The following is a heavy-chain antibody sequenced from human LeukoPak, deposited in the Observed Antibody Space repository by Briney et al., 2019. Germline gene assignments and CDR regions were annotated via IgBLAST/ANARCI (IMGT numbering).Heavy chain of an antibody. Sequence: PSETLSLTCTVSGGSISGFYWSWIRQPPGKGLEWIGRSRNKGRGYSTVFAASAKGRFTISRDEPKNSLYLQMNSLKTEDTAVYYCTRIFYYETGGYYPDHWGQGTLVTVSS. V-gene: IGHV3-72*01. CDR1: GGSISGFY. D-gene: IGHD3-22*01. CDR2: SRNKGRGYST. J-gene: IGHJ4*02. CDR3: TRIFYYETGGYYPDH.